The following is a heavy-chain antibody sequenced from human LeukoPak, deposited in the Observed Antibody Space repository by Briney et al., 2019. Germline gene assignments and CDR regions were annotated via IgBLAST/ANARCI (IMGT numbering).Heavy chain of an antibody. CDR3: ARDLPDYGDYSGYAFDF. J-gene: IGHJ3*01. CDR2: IIWNGISA. V-gene: IGHV3-20*04. Sequence: GGSLRLSCAASGFTFDHYGMSWVRRAPGKGLEWVSGIIWNGISAGYVESVKGRFTISRDNAKKSLYLQMNSLRVEDTALYYCARDLPDYGDYSGYAFDFWGQGTVVTVSS. D-gene: IGHD4-17*01. CDR1: GFTFDHYG.